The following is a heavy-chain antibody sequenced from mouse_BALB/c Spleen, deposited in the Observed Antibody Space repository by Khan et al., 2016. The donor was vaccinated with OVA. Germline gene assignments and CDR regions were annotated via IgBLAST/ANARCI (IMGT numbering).Heavy chain of an antibody. CDR1: GYTFTNYG. Sequence: QIQLVQSGPELKKPGETVKISCKASGYTFTNYGINWVTQAPGKGLKWMGWINTYTGEPTYADDFKGRFAFSLETSASTAYLQINNLKNEDTATYFCASVGNYWYFDVWGAGTTVTVSS. CDR3: ASVGNYWYFDV. D-gene: IGHD2-1*01. J-gene: IGHJ1*01. V-gene: IGHV9-3-1*01. CDR2: INTYTGEP.